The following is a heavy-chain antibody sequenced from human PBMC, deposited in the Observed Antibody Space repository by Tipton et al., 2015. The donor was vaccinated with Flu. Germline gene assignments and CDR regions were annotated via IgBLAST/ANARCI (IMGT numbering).Heavy chain of an antibody. CDR1: GYSISSGYY. CDR3: ARPLNSGREYAFDI. D-gene: IGHD1-26*01. J-gene: IGHJ3*02. CDR2: IYHSGST. V-gene: IGHV4-38-2*02. Sequence: TLSHTCTVSGYSISSGYYWGWIRQAPGEGLEWIATIYHSGSTYYNPSLKSRVTISMDTPKNQFSLKLNSVTAADTAVYYCARPLNSGREYAFDIWGQGTKVTVSA.